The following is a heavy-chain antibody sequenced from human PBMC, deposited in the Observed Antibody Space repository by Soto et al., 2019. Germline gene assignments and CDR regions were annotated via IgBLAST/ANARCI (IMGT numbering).Heavy chain of an antibody. CDR1: GYTFTSYY. CDR2: INPSGGST. D-gene: IGHD3-3*01. J-gene: IGHJ4*02. Sequence: GASVKVSCKASGYTFTSYYMHWVRQAPGQGLEWMGIINPSGGSTSYAQKFQGRVTMTRDTSTSTVYMELSSLRSEDTAVYYCARASFTIFGVVPSVSPFDYWGQGTLVTVSS. CDR3: ARASFTIFGVVPSVSPFDY. V-gene: IGHV1-46*01.